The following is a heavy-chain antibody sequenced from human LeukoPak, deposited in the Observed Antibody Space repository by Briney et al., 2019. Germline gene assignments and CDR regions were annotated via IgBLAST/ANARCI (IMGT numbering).Heavy chain of an antibody. J-gene: IGHJ6*02. CDR3: ARWYEPVGDWLSHYYYGMDV. V-gene: IGHV1-2*02. D-gene: IGHD3-9*01. CDR1: GYTFTGYY. CDR2: INPNSGGT. Sequence: ASVKVSCKASGYTFTGYYMHWVRQAPGQGLEWMGWINPNSGGTNYAQKFQGRVTMTRDTSISTAYMELSRLRSDDTAVYYCARWYEPVGDWLSHYYYGMDVWGQGTTVTVSS.